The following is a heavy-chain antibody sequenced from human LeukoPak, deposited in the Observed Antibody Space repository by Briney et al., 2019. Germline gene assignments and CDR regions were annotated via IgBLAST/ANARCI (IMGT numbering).Heavy chain of an antibody. CDR3: ARWRWAQSEFVY. D-gene: IGHD5-24*01. J-gene: IGHJ4*02. CDR2: ISAYNGNT. CDR1: GYTFTSYG. Sequence: ASVKVSCKASGYTFTSYGISWVRQAPGQGLEWMGWISAYNGNTNYAQKLQGRVTMTTDTSTSTAYMELRSLRSEDTAVYYCARWRWAQSEFVYWGQGSLVTVSS. V-gene: IGHV1-18*01.